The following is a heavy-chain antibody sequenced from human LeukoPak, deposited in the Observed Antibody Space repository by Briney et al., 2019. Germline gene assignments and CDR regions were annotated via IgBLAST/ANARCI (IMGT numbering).Heavy chain of an antibody. D-gene: IGHD6-19*01. J-gene: IGHJ6*02. V-gene: IGHV5-51*01. Sequence: GESLKISCKGSGYSFTSYWIGWVRQMPGKGLEWMGIIYPGDSDTRYSPSFQGQVTISADKSISTAYLQWSSLKASDTAMYYCARHSGWRDYYYYYGMDVWGQGTTVTVSS. CDR3: ARHSGWRDYYYYYGMDV. CDR2: IYPGDSDT. CDR1: GYSFTSYW.